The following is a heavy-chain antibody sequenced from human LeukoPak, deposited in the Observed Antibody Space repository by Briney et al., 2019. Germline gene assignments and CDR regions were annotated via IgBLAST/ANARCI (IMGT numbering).Heavy chain of an antibody. D-gene: IGHD4-23*01. CDR1: GFSVSSNY. J-gene: IGHJ4*02. V-gene: IGHV3-53*01. CDR2: TYSGGST. CDR3: ARVGVYGGNVNDY. Sequence: GGSLRLSCAASGFSVSSNYMSWVRQAPGKGLEWVSVTYSGGSTYYADSVKGRFTISRDNSKNMVYLQMNGLRVEDTAVYYCARVGVYGGNVNDYWGQGTLVIVSS.